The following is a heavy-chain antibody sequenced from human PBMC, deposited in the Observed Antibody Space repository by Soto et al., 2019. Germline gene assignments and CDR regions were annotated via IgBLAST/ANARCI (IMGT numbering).Heavy chain of an antibody. Sequence: QVQLVQSGAEVKKPGSSVKVSCKASGGTFSSYTISWVRQAPGQGREWMGRIIPILGIANYAQKFQGRVTITADQSTSTAYMELSSLRSEDTAVYYCARDALSVDTGYYYYYGMAVWGQGTTVTVSS. CDR1: GGTFSSYT. V-gene: IGHV1-69*08. J-gene: IGHJ6*02. CDR3: ARDALSVDTGYYYYYGMAV. D-gene: IGHD5-18*01. CDR2: IIPILGIA.